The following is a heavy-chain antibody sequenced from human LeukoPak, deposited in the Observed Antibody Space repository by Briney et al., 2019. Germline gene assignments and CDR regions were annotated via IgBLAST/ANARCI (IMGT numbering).Heavy chain of an antibody. CDR2: ISGGGDIT. Sequence: GGSLRLSCTASGLIFNSHLMSWVRQTPGKGLEWVSAISGGGDITYYADSVTGRFTISRDNSKDTLFLQMHSLRPGDTAVYYCVREDTPATANYWGQGTLVTISS. J-gene: IGHJ4*02. CDR3: VREDTPATANY. D-gene: IGHD2-21*02. CDR1: GLIFNSHL. V-gene: IGHV3-23*01.